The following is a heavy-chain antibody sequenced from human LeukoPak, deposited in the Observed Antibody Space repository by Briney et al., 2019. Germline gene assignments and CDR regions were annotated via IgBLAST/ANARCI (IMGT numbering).Heavy chain of an antibody. D-gene: IGHD6-13*01. CDR3: AREVSSWYANYYYYMDV. J-gene: IGHJ6*03. Sequence: SETLSPTCTVSGGSISSSSYYWGWIRQPPGKGLEWIGSIYYSGSTYYNPSLKSRVTISVDTSKNQFSLKLSSVTAADTAVYYCAREVSSWYANYYYYMDVWGKGTTVTVSS. CDR2: IYYSGST. CDR1: GGSISSSSYY. V-gene: IGHV4-39*07.